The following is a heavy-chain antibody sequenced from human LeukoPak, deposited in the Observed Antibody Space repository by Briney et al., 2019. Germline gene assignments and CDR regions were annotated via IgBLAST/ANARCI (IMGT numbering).Heavy chain of an antibody. CDR3: ARGPIGYCSGGSCYTFDY. CDR2: INHSGST. V-gene: IGHV4-34*01. Sequence: RSETLSLTCAVYGGSFSGYYWSWIRQPPGKGLEWIGEINHSGSTNYNPSLKSGVPISVDTSKNHFSLKLSSVTAADTAVYYCARGPIGYCSGGSCYTFDYWGQGTLVTVSS. J-gene: IGHJ4*02. D-gene: IGHD2-15*01. CDR1: GGSFSGYY.